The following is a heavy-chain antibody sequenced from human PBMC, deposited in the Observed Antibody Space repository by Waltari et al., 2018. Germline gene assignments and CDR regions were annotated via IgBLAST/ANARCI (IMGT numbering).Heavy chain of an antibody. CDR1: GYSFTSYW. D-gene: IGHD3-10*01. J-gene: IGHJ4*02. V-gene: IGHV5-51*01. Sequence: EVQLVQSGAEVKNPGESLKISCKGSGYSFTSYWIRWVRHMPGKGLEWMGIIYPGDSDTRYSPSFQGQVTIPADKSISTAYLQWSSLKASDTAMYYCARLLWFGELLPYYFDYWGQGTLVTVSS. CDR2: IYPGDSDT. CDR3: ARLLWFGELLPYYFDY.